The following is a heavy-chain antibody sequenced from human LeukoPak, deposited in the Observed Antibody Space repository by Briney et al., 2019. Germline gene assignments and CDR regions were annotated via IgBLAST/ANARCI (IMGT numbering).Heavy chain of an antibody. Sequence: GSLRLSCAASGFTFSSYSMNWVRQAPGRGLEWVSSISSSSTDIYYAGSVKGRFSISRDNAMNSLYLQMSSLRAEDTAVYYCTRDRIVGSTTGGFWGQGTLVTVSS. CDR2: ISSSSTDI. D-gene: IGHD1-26*01. J-gene: IGHJ4*02. CDR3: TRDRIVGSTTGGF. V-gene: IGHV3-21*01. CDR1: GFTFSSYS.